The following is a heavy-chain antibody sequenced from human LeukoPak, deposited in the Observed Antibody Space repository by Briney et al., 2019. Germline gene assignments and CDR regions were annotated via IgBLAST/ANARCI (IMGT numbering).Heavy chain of an antibody. CDR3: ARGGIAARRVFDY. J-gene: IGHJ4*02. D-gene: IGHD6-6*01. CDR2: IKQDGSEK. V-gene: IGHV3-7*04. Sequence: GGSLRLSCAASGFTFSSYWMSWVRQAPGKGLEWVANIKQDGSEKYYVDSVKGRFTISRDNAKNSLYLQMNSLRAEDTAAYYCARGGIAARRVFDYWGQGTLVTVSS. CDR1: GFTFSSYW.